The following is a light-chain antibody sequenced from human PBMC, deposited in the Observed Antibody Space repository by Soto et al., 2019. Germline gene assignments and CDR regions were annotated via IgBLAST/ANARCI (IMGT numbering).Light chain of an antibody. CDR2: DAS. V-gene: IGKV3-11*01. CDR3: QQRSDWPPEIT. J-gene: IGKJ5*01. Sequence: EIVLTQYPANLSLSPGERASLSCRARQSVSSYLAWYQQKPGKAPRLLIYDASNRATGIPARFSGSGSRTDFTLTISSLEPEDFAVYYWQQRSDWPPEITFGQGTRLE. CDR1: QSVSSY.